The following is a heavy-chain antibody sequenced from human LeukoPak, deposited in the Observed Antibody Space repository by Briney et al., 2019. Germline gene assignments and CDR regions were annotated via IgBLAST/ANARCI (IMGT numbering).Heavy chain of an antibody. D-gene: IGHD2/OR15-2a*01. J-gene: IGHJ4*02. V-gene: IGHV3-7*01. CDR3: ARDTSWARDF. CDR2: IKEDGSEQ. Sequence: GGSLRLSCAASGFSFSAYWMFWARQAPGKGLDWVANIKEDGSEQYYADSVKGRFTISRDNAKNSLYLQMNSLRAEDTAVYYCARDTSWARDFWGQGILVTVSS. CDR1: GFSFSAYW.